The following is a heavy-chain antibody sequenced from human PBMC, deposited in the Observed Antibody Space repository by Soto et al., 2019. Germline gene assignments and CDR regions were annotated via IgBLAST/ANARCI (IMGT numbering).Heavy chain of an antibody. Sequence: EVQLLESGGGLVQPGGSLGLSCAASGVTFSSYSMSWVRQAPGKGLEWVSGISGGGDNTYYAGSVKGRFTISRDNSKNTLYLQMNSLRAEDTAVYYCAKALIATTSLSHYTKWLDPWGQGTLVTVSS. V-gene: IGHV3-23*01. J-gene: IGHJ5*02. D-gene: IGHD6-13*01. CDR2: ISGGGDNT. CDR1: GVTFSSYS. CDR3: AKALIATTSLSHYTKWLDP.